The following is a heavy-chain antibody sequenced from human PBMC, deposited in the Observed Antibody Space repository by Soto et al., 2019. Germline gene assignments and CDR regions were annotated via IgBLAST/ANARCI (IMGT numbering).Heavy chain of an antibody. J-gene: IGHJ4*02. CDR1: GYSFTSYW. V-gene: IGHV5-10-1*01. Sequence: GESLKISCKGSGYSFTSYWISWVRQMPGKGLEWMGRIDPSDSYTNYSPSFQGHVTISADKSISTAYLQWSSLKASNTAMYYCARHGVAAAGALDYWGQGTLVTVSS. CDR2: IDPSDSYT. D-gene: IGHD6-13*01. CDR3: ARHGVAAAGALDY.